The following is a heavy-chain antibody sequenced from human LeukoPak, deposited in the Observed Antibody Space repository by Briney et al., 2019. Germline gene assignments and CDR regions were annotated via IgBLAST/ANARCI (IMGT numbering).Heavy chain of an antibody. J-gene: IGHJ6*03. V-gene: IGHV3-21*01. CDR2: ISSSSTFI. Sequence: GGSLRLSCAASGFTFSNSTMNWVRQTPEKGLEWVSSISSSSTFIYYADSVKGRFTISRDNAKNSLYLQMNSLRAEDTAVYFRAVHSSGYYYYYMDVWGKGTTVTVPS. CDR3: AVHSSGYYYYYMDV. CDR1: GFTFSNST. D-gene: IGHD6-19*01.